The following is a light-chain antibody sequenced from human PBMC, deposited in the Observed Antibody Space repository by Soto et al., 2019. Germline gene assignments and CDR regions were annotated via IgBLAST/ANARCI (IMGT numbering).Light chain of an antibody. V-gene: IGKV3-11*01. J-gene: IGKJ1*01. CDR3: QQRSNWPPGGP. Sequence: EIVLTQSPATLSLSPGERATLSCRASQSVSSYLAWYQQKPGQAPRLLIYDASNRATGIPARFSGSGSGTDFTLTISSLEPEDFAVYYCQQRSNWPPGGPFGQGTKVEIK. CDR1: QSVSSY. CDR2: DAS.